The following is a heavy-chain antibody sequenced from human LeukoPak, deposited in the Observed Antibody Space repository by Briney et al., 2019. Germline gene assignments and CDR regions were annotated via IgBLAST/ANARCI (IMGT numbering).Heavy chain of an antibody. Sequence: GGSLRLSCAASGFTFSLYSMNWVRQAPGKGLEWVSSICSRGSYIYYADSLKGRFTISRDNAKNSLYLQMNSLRAEDTAVYYCARDSLDADYVFDYWGQGTLVTVSS. CDR2: ICSRGSYI. V-gene: IGHV3-21*01. CDR1: GFTFSLYS. CDR3: ARDSLDADYVFDY. D-gene: IGHD4-17*01. J-gene: IGHJ4*02.